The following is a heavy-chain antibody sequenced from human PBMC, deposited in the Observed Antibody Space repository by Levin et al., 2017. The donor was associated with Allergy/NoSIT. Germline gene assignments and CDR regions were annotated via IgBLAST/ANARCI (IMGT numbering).Heavy chain of an antibody. CDR1: GFTFSSYA. V-gene: IGHV3-23*01. CDR2: INHSGDKT. Sequence: LSLTCAASGFTFSSYAMSWVRQAPGKGLEWVSSINHSGDKTYHADSVKGRSTISRDNSMDTLYLQVNSLRAEDTAVYYCAKDIKRSAFWSGYIPRKVGNNCNGMDVWGQGTTVTVS. J-gene: IGHJ6*02. D-gene: IGHD3-3*01. CDR3: AKDIKRSAFWSGYIPRKVGNNCNGMDV.